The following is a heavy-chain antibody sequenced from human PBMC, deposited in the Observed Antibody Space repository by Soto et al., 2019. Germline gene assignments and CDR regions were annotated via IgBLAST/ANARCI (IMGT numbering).Heavy chain of an antibody. Sequence: PSETLSLTCSVSGASISSRDYYWGWIRQPPGKGLEWIGYIYYSGSTNYNPSLKSRVTISVDTSKNRFSLTLSSVTAADTAVYYCARDSRYCSSTSCSRNWFDPWGQGTLVTVSS. CDR3: ARDSRYCSSTSCSRNWFDP. CDR2: IYYSGST. CDR1: GASISSRDYY. J-gene: IGHJ5*02. D-gene: IGHD2-2*01. V-gene: IGHV4-61*08.